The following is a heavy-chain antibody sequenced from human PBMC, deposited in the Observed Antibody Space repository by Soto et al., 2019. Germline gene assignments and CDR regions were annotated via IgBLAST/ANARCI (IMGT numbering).Heavy chain of an antibody. D-gene: IGHD2-2*01. CDR2: FDPEDGET. Sequence: ADSVKASCKVSGYTLTELSLHWVRQAPGKGLECMGVFDPEDGETIYAQKFQGRVTMTEDTSTDTPYMELSSLRSEDTAVYYCATVLGVVPAAMDYNWFDPWGQGSLVTVSS. CDR3: ATVLGVVPAAMDYNWFDP. CDR1: GYTLTELS. V-gene: IGHV1-24*01. J-gene: IGHJ5*02.